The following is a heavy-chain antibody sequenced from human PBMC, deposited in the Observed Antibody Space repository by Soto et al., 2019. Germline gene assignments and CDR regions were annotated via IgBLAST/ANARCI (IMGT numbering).Heavy chain of an antibody. D-gene: IGHD6-13*01. CDR2: IGGSGGVT. V-gene: IGHV3-23*01. CDR3: VLWQPYYFDY. J-gene: IGHJ4*02. Sequence: PWGSLRLSCAASGFTFSNYAMSWVRQAPGKGLEWVSAIGGSGGVTYYADSVKGRFTISRDNSKNTLYLQMNSLRAEDTAVYYCVLWQPYYFDYWGQGTLVTVSS. CDR1: GFTFSNYA.